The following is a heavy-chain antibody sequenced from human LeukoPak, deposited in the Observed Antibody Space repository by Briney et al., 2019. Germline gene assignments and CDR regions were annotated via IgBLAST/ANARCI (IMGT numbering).Heavy chain of an antibody. CDR1: GYTFTGYY. D-gene: IGHD2-15*01. Sequence: ASVKVSCKASGYTFTGYYMHWVRQAPGQGLEWMGWINAGNGNTRYSQNFQGRVTITRDTSASAAYMELTSQTSEDTAVYYCARAGYCSGGSCYTFDYWGQGTLVTVSS. V-gene: IGHV1-3*01. J-gene: IGHJ4*02. CDR3: ARAGYCSGGSCYTFDY. CDR2: INAGNGNT.